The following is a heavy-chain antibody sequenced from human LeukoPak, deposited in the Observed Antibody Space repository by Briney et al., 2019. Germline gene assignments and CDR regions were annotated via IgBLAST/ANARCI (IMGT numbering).Heavy chain of an antibody. Sequence: SETLSLTCTVSGGSISSYYWSWIRQPAGKGLEWIGRIYTSGSTNYNPSLKSRVTMSVDTSKNQFSLKLSSVTAADTAVYYCARWYSSTQGDWFDPWGQGTLVTVSS. D-gene: IGHD6-13*01. CDR3: ARWYSSTQGDWFDP. J-gene: IGHJ5*02. CDR1: GGSISSYY. CDR2: IYTSGST. V-gene: IGHV4-4*07.